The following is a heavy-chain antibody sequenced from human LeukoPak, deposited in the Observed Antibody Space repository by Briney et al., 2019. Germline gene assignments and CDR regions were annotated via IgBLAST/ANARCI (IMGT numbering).Heavy chain of an antibody. Sequence: PSETLSLTCAVYGGSFSGYYWSWIRQPPGKGLEWIGEINHSGSTNYNPSLKSRVTISVDTSKNQFSLKLSSVTAADTAVYYCASRFGYGDYISPWGQGTLVTVSS. J-gene: IGHJ4*02. CDR1: GGSFSGYY. V-gene: IGHV4-34*01. CDR2: INHSGST. CDR3: ASRFGYGDYISP. D-gene: IGHD4-17*01.